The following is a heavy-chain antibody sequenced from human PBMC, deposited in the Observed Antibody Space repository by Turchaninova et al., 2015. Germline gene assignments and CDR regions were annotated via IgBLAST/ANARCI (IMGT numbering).Heavy chain of an antibody. J-gene: IGHJ3*02. CDR2: SRNKANSYTT. CDR1: GFTFSDHY. Sequence: LVESGGGLVQPGGSLRLSCAASGFTFSDHYMDWVRQAPGTGLEWVGRSRNKANSYTTEYAASVKGRFTISRDDSKNSVYLQMNSLKTEDTAVYYCARGDSSGWSNAFDIGGQGTMVTVSS. CDR3: ARGDSSGWSNAFDI. V-gene: IGHV3-72*01. D-gene: IGHD6-19*01.